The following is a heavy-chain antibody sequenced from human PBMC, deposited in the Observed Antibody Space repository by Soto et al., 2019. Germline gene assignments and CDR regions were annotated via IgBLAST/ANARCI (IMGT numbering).Heavy chain of an antibody. D-gene: IGHD1-20*01. CDR1: GYTFTDFY. Sequence: RASVKVSCKSSGYTFTDFYIHWVRQVPGQGLEWVGWINPKNGGINYAQKFQGRVTMTRDTSVNTSCMDLNRLNFDDSAIYYCVRGRSVLYLDLWGRGTQVTVSS. J-gene: IGHJ1*01. V-gene: IGHV1-2*02. CDR2: INPKNGGI. CDR3: VRGRSVLYLDL.